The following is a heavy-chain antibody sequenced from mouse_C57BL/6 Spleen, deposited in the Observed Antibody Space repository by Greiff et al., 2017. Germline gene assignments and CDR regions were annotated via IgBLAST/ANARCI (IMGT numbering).Heavy chain of an antibody. CDR2: IYPGDGDT. J-gene: IGHJ3*01. CDR1: GYAFSSSW. Sequence: QVQLQQSGPELVKPGASMKISCKASGYAFSSSWMNWVKQRPGKGLEWIGRIYPGDGDTNYNGKFKGKATLTADKSSSTAYMQLSSLTSEDSAVYFCARFDDGYSFAYWGQGTLVTVSA. D-gene: IGHD2-3*01. V-gene: IGHV1-82*01. CDR3: ARFDDGYSFAY.